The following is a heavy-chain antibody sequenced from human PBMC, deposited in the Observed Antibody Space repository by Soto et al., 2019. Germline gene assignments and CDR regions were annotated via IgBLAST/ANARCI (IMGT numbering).Heavy chain of an antibody. CDR2: INHSGST. Sequence: SETLSLTCAVYGGSFSGYYWSWIRQPPGKGLEWIGEINHSGSTNYNPSLKSRVTISVDTSKNQFSLKLSSVTAADTAVYYCARDGADYYFDYWGQGTLVTVSS. CDR1: GGSFSGYY. CDR3: ARDGADYYFDY. J-gene: IGHJ4*02. V-gene: IGHV4-34*01. D-gene: IGHD2-21*01.